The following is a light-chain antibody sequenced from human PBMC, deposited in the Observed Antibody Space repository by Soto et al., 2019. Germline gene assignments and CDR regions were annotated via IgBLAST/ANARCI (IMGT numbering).Light chain of an antibody. CDR1: QSVSSY. J-gene: IGKJ4*01. Sequence: EIVLTQSPATLSLSPGERATLSCRASQSVSSYLAWYQQKPGQAPRLLIYDASNRATGIPARFSGSGSGTVLTHTISGLEPEDFAGYYCQQRGNSRALTFGGGTKVEFK. CDR3: QQRGNSRALT. V-gene: IGKV3-11*01. CDR2: DAS.